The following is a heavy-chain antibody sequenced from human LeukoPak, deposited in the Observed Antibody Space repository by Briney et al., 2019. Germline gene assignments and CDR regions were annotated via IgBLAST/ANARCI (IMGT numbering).Heavy chain of an antibody. V-gene: IGHV4-59*08. CDR3: ARRPFLTGYYYYFDY. D-gene: IGHD3-9*01. CDR1: GGSITNYY. CDR2: MYYSGST. J-gene: IGHJ4*02. Sequence: SETLSLTCTVSGGSITNYYWTWIRQPPGKGLEWIGDMYYSGSTNYNPSLKSRVTISVDTSKNQFSLKLSSVTAADTAVYYCARRPFLTGYYYYFDYWGQGTLVTVSS.